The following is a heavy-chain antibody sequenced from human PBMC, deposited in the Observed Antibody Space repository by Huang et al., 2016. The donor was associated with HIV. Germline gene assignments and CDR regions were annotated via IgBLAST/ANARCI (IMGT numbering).Heavy chain of an antibody. Sequence: EVQLVASGGGLIQPGGSLRLSCAASGFTVSTNYMPWVRRAPGKGLEWVSRMYSGGTTYYAASVKGRFTISRDDSENTLYLHMTSLRAGDTAVYYCAKEGDTGAALGYWGHGTLVTVS. CDR1: GFTVSTNY. CDR3: AKEGDTGAALGY. CDR2: MYSGGTT. V-gene: IGHV3-53*01. D-gene: IGHD2-8*02. J-gene: IGHJ4*01.